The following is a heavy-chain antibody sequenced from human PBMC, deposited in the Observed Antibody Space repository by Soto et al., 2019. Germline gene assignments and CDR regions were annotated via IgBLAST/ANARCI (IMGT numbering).Heavy chain of an antibody. CDR2: ISYDGSNK. CDR3: AKDRVVGATICFDF. D-gene: IGHD1-26*01. V-gene: IGHV3-30*18. CDR1: GFTFSSYG. J-gene: IGHJ4*02. Sequence: QVQLVESGGGVVQPGRSLRLSCAASGFTFSSYGMHWVRQAPGKGLEWVAVISYDGSNKYYADSVKGRFTISRDNSKNTLYLRMNSLRAEGTAVYYCAKDRVVGATICFDFWGQGTLVTVSS.